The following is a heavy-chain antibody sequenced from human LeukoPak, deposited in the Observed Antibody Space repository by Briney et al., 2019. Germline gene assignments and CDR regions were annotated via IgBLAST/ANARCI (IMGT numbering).Heavy chain of an antibody. D-gene: IGHD2-2*01. CDR2: ISGSGGST. J-gene: IGHJ4*02. V-gene: IGHV3-23*01. Sequence: GGSLRLSCAASGFTFSSYATSWVRQAPGKGLEWVSAISGSGGSTYYADSVKGRFTISRDNSKNTLYLQMNSLRAEDTAVYYCANTRDIVVVPAVEGDWGQGTLVTVSS. CDR1: GFTFSSYA. CDR3: ANTRDIVVVPAVEGD.